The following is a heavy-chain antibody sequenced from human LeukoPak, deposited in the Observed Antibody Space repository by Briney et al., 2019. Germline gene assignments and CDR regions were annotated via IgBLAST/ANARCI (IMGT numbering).Heavy chain of an antibody. Sequence: PGGSLRLSCAASGFTFSSYAMSWVRQAPGKGLEWVANIKQDGSEKYYVDSVKGRFSISRDNAKSSLYLQMNSLRAEDTAVYYCARVFQFYSNGFDIWGPGTMVTVSS. J-gene: IGHJ3*02. CDR2: IKQDGSEK. CDR3: ARVFQFYSNGFDI. V-gene: IGHV3-7*03. CDR1: GFTFSSYA. D-gene: IGHD2-15*01.